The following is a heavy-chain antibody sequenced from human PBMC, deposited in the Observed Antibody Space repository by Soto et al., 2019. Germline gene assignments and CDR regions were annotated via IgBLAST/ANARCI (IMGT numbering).Heavy chain of an antibody. D-gene: IGHD4-4*01. CDR2: INPDDGGT. Sequence: QVQLVQSGAEVKKPGASVKVSCKASGYTFTSYYMHWVRLAPGQGLEWMGIINPDDGGTSYAQQFQGRVIMTRDTSTSTVYMEMSSLRSEDTAVYYCAVGGNYLSMDVWGQGTTVTVSS. CDR3: AVGGNYLSMDV. CDR1: GYTFTSYY. V-gene: IGHV1-46*01. J-gene: IGHJ6*02.